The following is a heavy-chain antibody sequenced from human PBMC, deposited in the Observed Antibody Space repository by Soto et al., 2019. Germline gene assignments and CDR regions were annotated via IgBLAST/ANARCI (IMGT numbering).Heavy chain of an antibody. J-gene: IGHJ4*02. CDR3: AKDQASGQGSFDS. V-gene: IGHV3-30*18. Sequence: GGSLRLCCAASGFTFNIYGMHWVRQAPDKGLEWVALISYDGSNQYYADSVKGRFTISRDNSKNTLFLQMNSLRADDTAVYYCAKDQASGQGSFDSWGQGTLVTVSS. CDR1: GFTFNIYG. CDR2: ISYDGSNQ.